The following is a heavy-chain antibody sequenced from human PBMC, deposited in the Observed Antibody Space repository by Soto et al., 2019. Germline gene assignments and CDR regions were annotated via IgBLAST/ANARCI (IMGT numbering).Heavy chain of an antibody. CDR3: ARGESMIGGFDY. Sequence: GGSLRLSCAASGFTFSSYGMHWVRQAPGKGLEWVAVISYDGSNKYYADSVKGRFTISRDNSKNTLYLQMNSLRAEDTAVYYCARGESMIGGFDYWGQGTLVTVSS. J-gene: IGHJ4*02. D-gene: IGHD3-22*01. CDR2: ISYDGSNK. CDR1: GFTFSSYG. V-gene: IGHV3-30*03.